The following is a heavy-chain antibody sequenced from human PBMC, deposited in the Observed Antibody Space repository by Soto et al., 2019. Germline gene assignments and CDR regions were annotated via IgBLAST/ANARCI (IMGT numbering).Heavy chain of an antibody. J-gene: IGHJ4*02. V-gene: IGHV4-31*03. Sequence: SETLSLTCTVSGSSISSGGYYWSWIRQHPGKGLEWIGYIYYSGSTYYNPSLKSRVTISVDTSKNQFSLKLSSVTAADTAVYYCARANPYYDYRGAYDYWGQGTLVTVSS. CDR1: GSSISSGGYY. D-gene: IGHD3-16*01. CDR3: ARANPYYDYRGAYDY. CDR2: IYYSGST.